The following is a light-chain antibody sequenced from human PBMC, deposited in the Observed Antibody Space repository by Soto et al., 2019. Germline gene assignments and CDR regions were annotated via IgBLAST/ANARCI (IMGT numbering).Light chain of an antibody. CDR2: EVT. Sequence: QSVLTQPASVSGSPGQTITMSCTGTSSDIGGYNAVSWYQHHPGKAPKLIIYEVTHRPSGVSDRFSASKSGNTASLTISGLQAEDEADYYCNSFRVSHLYVFGTGTKVT. CDR1: SSDIGGYNA. CDR3: NSFRVSHLYV. J-gene: IGLJ1*01. V-gene: IGLV2-14*01.